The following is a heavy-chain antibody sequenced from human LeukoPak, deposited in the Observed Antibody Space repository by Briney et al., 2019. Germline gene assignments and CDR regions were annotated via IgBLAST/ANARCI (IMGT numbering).Heavy chain of an antibody. CDR2: IKQDGSEI. CDR3: ARDVASSWLDAFDI. CDR1: GFTFSSYW. Sequence: GGSLRLSCTASGFTFSSYWMTWVRQAPGQGLGWVANIKQDGSEIHYVDSVKGRFSISRDDAKNSMYLQMDSLRVEDTAVYYCARDVASSWLDAFDIWGQGTMVTVSS. V-gene: IGHV3-7*04. D-gene: IGHD6-13*01. J-gene: IGHJ3*02.